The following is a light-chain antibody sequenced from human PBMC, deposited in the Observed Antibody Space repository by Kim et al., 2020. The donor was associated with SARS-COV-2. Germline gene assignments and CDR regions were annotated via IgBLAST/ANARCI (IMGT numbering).Light chain of an antibody. Sequence: QSITISGTGTRRGVGSYNLVSWYQQHQGKAPKLMIDEVSKRPSGVSNRFSGSKSGNTASLTISGLQAEDEADYYCCSYAGSSTSVVFGGGTQLTVL. CDR3: CSYAGSSTSVV. J-gene: IGLJ2*01. CDR1: RRGVGSYNL. V-gene: IGLV2-23*02. CDR2: EVS.